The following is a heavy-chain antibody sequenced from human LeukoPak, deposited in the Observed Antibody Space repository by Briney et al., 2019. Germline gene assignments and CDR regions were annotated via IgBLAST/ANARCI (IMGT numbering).Heavy chain of an antibody. V-gene: IGHV1-2*02. CDR3: ARWPLSVAGTPRAFDI. CDR1: GYTFTGYY. J-gene: IGHJ3*02. CDR2: INPNSGGT. D-gene: IGHD6-19*01. Sequence: ASVKVSCKASGYTFTGYYMHWVRQAPGQGLEWMGWINPNSGGTNYAQKFQGRVTMTRDTSISTAYMELSRLRSDDTAVYYCARWPLSVAGTPRAFDIWGQGTMVTVSS.